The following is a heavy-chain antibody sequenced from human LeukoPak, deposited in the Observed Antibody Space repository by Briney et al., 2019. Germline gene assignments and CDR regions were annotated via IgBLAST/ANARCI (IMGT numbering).Heavy chain of an antibody. V-gene: IGHV4-34*01. CDR1: GGSFSGYY. J-gene: IGHJ4*02. CDR2: INHSGST. Sequence: SETLSLTCAVYGGSFSGYYWSWIRQPPGMGLEWIGEINHSGSTNYNPSLKSRVTISVDTSKNQFPLKLSSVTAADTAVYYCARVVLSSRSFFHEISSYFDYWGQGTLVTVSS. CDR3: ARVVLSSRSFFHEISSYFDY. D-gene: IGHD6-6*01.